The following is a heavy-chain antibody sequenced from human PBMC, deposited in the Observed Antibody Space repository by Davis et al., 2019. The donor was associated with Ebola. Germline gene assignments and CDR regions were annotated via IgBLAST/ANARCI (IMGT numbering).Heavy chain of an antibody. CDR3: TTLSTVTTMYFDL. J-gene: IGHJ2*01. Sequence: GESLKISCVASGFTLSNAWMSWVRQAPGKGLEWVGLIKSKTDGGTTDYAAPVKGRFAMSRDDSRNTLYLQMNSLKIDDTAIYYCTTLSTVTTMYFDLWGRGTLVTVSS. V-gene: IGHV3-15*01. CDR2: IKSKTDGGTT. CDR1: GFTLSNAW. D-gene: IGHD4-17*01.